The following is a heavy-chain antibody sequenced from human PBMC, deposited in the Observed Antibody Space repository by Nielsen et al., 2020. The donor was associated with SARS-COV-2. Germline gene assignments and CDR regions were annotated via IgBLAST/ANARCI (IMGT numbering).Heavy chain of an antibody. D-gene: IGHD3-22*01. Sequence: GESLKISCAASGFSFMNFAMNWVRQAPGKGLEWVSSISSSSSYIYYADSVKGRFTISRDNAKNSLYLQMNSLRAEDTAVYYCASEIPNYYDSSGLDYWGQGTLVTVSS. J-gene: IGHJ4*02. V-gene: IGHV3-21*01. CDR1: GFSFMNFA. CDR3: ASEIPNYYDSSGLDY. CDR2: ISSSSSYI.